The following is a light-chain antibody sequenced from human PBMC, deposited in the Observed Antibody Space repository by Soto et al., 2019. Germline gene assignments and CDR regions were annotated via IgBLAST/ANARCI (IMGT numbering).Light chain of an antibody. V-gene: IGKV3-20*01. J-gene: IGKJ2*01. CDR1: QSLSSNS. Sequence: EIVLTQSPGTLSLSPGERATLSCGASQSLSSNSLAWYQQKPGQAPRLLIYGASSRATGIPDRFSGSGSGTDFTLTISRLEPYDFAVYYCQQYGTSPYTFGQGTKPEIK. CDR2: GAS. CDR3: QQYGTSPYT.